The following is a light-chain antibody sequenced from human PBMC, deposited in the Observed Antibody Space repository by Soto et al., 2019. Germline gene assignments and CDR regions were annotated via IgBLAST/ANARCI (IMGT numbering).Light chain of an antibody. CDR1: SSDVGGYNY. Sequence: TQPASVSGSAGQSITISCTGTSSDVGGYNYVSWYQQHPVKAPKLMIYDVTNRPSGVSDRFSGSKSGNTASLTISGLQAEDEADYYCSSYTSGSTPYVFGTGTKVTVL. V-gene: IGLV2-14*01. CDR3: SSYTSGSTPYV. CDR2: DVT. J-gene: IGLJ1*01.